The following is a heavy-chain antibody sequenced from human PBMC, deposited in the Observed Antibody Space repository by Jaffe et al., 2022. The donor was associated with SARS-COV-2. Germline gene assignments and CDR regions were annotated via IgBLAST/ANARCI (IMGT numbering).Heavy chain of an antibody. CDR1: GFTFSGSA. J-gene: IGHJ5*02. CDR2: IRSKANSYAT. V-gene: IGHV3-73*01. CDR3: TRHPPGDSSSPAVGP. D-gene: IGHD6-6*01. Sequence: EVQLVESGGGLVQPGGSLKLSCAASGFTFSGSAMHWVRQASGKGLEWVGRIRSKANSYATAYAASVKGRFTISRDDSKNTAYLQMNSLKTEDTAVYYCTRHPPGDSSSPAVGPWGQGTLVTVSS.